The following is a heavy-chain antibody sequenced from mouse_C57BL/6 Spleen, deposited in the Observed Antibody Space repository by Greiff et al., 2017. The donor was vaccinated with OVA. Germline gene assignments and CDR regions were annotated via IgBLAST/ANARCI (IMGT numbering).Heavy chain of an antibody. CDR1: GYSFTGYY. D-gene: IGHD2-13*01. V-gene: IGHV1-42*01. CDR3: ARSGDSTYFDV. Sequence: DVQLQESGPELVKPGASVKISCKASGYSFTGYYMNWVKQSPEKSLEWIGEINPSTGGTTYNQKFKAKATLTVDKSSSTAYMQLKSLTSEDSAVYYCARSGDSTYFDVWGTGTTVTVSS. J-gene: IGHJ1*03. CDR2: INPSTGGT.